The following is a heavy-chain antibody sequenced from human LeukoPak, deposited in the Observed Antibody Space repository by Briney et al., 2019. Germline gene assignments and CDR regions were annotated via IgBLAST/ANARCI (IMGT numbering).Heavy chain of an antibody. D-gene: IGHD3-16*02. J-gene: IGHJ4*02. CDR2: ISAYNGNT. V-gene: IGHV1-18*04. Sequence: EASVKVSCKASGYTFTGYYMHWVRQAPGQGLEWMGWISAYNGNTNYAQKLQGRVTMTTDTSTSTAYMELRSLRSDDTAVYYCARDLNGGDYAWGSYHLAHFDYWGQGTLVTVSS. CDR1: GYTFTGYY. CDR3: ARDLNGGDYAWGSYHLAHFDY.